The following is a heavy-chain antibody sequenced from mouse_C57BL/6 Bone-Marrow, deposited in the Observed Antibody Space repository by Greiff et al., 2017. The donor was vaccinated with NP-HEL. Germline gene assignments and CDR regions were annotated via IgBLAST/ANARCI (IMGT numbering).Heavy chain of an antibody. CDR3: TTWGTTKDYAMDY. CDR2: IDPENGDT. V-gene: IGHV14-4*01. D-gene: IGHD1-1*01. J-gene: IGHJ4*01. Sequence: EVQLQQSGAELVRPGASVKLSCTASGFNIKDDYMHWVKQRPEQGLEWIGWIDPENGDTEYASKFQGKATITADTSSNTAYRQLSSLTSEDTAVYYCTTWGTTKDYAMDYWGQGTSVTVSS. CDR1: GFNIKDDY.